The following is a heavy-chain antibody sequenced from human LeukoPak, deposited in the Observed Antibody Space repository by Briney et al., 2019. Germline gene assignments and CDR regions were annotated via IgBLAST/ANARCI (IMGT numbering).Heavy chain of an antibody. CDR1: GGSISSYY. D-gene: IGHD6-19*01. CDR3: ARGSGRDWFDP. Sequence: SETLSRTCTVSGGSISSYYWSWIRQPPGKGLEWIGYIYYSGSTTYNPSLKSRVTISVDTSKNQFSLKLSSVTAADTAVYYCARGSGRDWFDPWGQGTLVTVSS. V-gene: IGHV4-59*08. CDR2: IYYSGST. J-gene: IGHJ5*02.